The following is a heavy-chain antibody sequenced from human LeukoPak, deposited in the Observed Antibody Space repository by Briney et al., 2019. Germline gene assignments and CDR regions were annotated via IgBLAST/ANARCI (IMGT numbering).Heavy chain of an antibody. D-gene: IGHD1-7*01. J-gene: IGHJ4*02. CDR2: ISHSGRN. V-gene: IGHV4-34*01. CDR1: GGSFSGYY. CDR3: ARATGTKVPPGY. Sequence: SETLSLTCAVYGGSFSGYYWSWIRQPPGKGLEWIGEISHSGRNNYNPSLKSRVTISVDTSKNQFSLKLSSVTAADTAVYYCARATGTKVPPGYWGQGTLVTVSS.